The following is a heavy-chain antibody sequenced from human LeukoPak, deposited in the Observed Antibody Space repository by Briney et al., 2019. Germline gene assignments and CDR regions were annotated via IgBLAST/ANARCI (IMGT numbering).Heavy chain of an antibody. J-gene: IGHJ6*04. V-gene: IGHV3-33*01. CDR3: ARGLRWGRYYYGMDV. D-gene: IGHD4-23*01. CDR1: GFTFSSYG. Sequence: GSLRLSCAASGFTFSSYGMHWVRQAPGKVLEWVAVIWYDGSNKYYADSVKGRFTISRDNSKNTLYLQMNSLRAEDTAVYYCARGLRWGRYYYGMDVWGKGTTVTVSS. CDR2: IWYDGSNK.